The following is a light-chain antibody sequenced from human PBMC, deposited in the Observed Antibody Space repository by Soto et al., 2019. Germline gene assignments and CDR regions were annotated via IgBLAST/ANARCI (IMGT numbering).Light chain of an antibody. Sequence: QSALTQPASVSGSPGQSITISCTGTSSDVGGYNYVSWFQQYPGKAPQLMIYEVTNRPSGVSNHFSGSKYGNTASLTISGLQAEDEATYYCSSYTSSNTLVFGGGTKLTVL. CDR2: EVT. J-gene: IGLJ2*01. V-gene: IGLV2-14*01. CDR3: SSYTSSNTLV. CDR1: SSDVGGYNY.